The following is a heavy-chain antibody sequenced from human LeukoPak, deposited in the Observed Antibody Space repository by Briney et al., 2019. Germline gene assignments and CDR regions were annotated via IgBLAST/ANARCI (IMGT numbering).Heavy chain of an antibody. CDR3: AKGNGGYEYYFDY. CDR1: GFTFSSYA. Sequence: GGSLRLSCAASGFTFSSYAMSWVRQAPGKGLEWVSAISGSGGSTYYADSVKGRFTIPRDNSKNTLYLQMNSLRAEDTAVYYCAKGNGGYEYYFDYWGQGTLVTVSS. D-gene: IGHD5-12*01. V-gene: IGHV3-23*01. CDR2: ISGSGGST. J-gene: IGHJ4*02.